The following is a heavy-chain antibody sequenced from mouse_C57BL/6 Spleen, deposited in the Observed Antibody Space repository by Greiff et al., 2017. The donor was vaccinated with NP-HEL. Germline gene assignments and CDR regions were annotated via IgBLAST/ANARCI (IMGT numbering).Heavy chain of an antibody. CDR2: INPGSGGT. Sequence: VQLQQSGAELVRPGTSVKVSCKASGYAFTNYLIEWVKQRPGQGLEWIGVINPGSGGTNYNEKFKGKATLTADKSSSTAYMQLSSLTSEDSAVYYCASDEGYWGQGTTLTVSS. CDR3: ASDEGY. J-gene: IGHJ2*01. V-gene: IGHV1-54*01. CDR1: GYAFTNYL.